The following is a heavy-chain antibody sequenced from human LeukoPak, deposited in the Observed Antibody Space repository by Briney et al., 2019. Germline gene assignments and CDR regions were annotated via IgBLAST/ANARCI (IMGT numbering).Heavy chain of an antibody. CDR2: ITWDGGST. D-gene: IGHD3-10*01. CDR1: GFTFGEYG. V-gene: IGHV3-43D*03. J-gene: IGHJ4*02. Sequence: TGGSLRLSCVGSGFTFGEYGMHWVRQVPGKGLEWVSHITWDGGSTYYAGSVKGRFTISRDNSKNSLYLQMNSLRAEDTAIYYCARGPMPRGYAYWGQGTLVTVSS. CDR3: ARGPMPRGYAY.